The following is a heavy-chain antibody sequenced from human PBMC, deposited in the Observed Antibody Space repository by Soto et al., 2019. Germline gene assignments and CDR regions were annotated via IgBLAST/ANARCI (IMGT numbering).Heavy chain of an antibody. CDR3: AKDTRLADYVGWFDS. V-gene: IGHV3-23*01. CDR1: GFTFSSYA. CDR2: ITASGGRT. Sequence: EVHLLESGGGLVQPGGSLRLSCIASGFTFSSYAMTWVRQAPGRGLEGVSGITASGGRTYYGESVKGRFTISRDNSKSTLYLQMNSVRAEDTAVYFCAKDTRLADYVGWFDSWGQGTLVTVSS. J-gene: IGHJ5*01. D-gene: IGHD3-16*01.